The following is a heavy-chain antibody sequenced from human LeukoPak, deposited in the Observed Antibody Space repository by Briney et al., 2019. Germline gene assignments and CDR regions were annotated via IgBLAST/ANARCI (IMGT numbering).Heavy chain of an antibody. D-gene: IGHD4-23*01. CDR1: GFTFSSYG. V-gene: IGHV3-30*18. CDR2: ISYDGSNK. J-gene: IGHJ4*02. Sequence: PGGSLRLSCAASGFTFSSYGMHWVRQAPGKGLEWVAVISYDGSNKYYADSVKGRFTISRDNSKNTLYLQMNSLRAEDTAVYYCAKDLTLLRVTVAQEWGQGTLVTVSS. CDR3: AKDLTLLRVTVAQE.